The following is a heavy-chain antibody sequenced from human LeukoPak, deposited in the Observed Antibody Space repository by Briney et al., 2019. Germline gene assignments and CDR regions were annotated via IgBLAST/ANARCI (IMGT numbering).Heavy chain of an antibody. V-gene: IGHV3-30-3*01. J-gene: IGHJ4*02. CDR2: ISYDGGNK. D-gene: IGHD6-13*01. CDR1: GFTFNTYA. CDR3: ARGRSYSSSWYGDY. Sequence: PGESLKISCQGSGFTFNTYAMHWVRQAPGKGLEWVAIISYDGGNKYYADSVKGRFTISRDNSRNTLYLQVNSLTAEDTAVYYCARGRSYSSSWYGDYWGQGTLVSVSS.